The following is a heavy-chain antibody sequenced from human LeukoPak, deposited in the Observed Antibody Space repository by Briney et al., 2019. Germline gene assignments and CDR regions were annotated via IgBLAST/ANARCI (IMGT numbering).Heavy chain of an antibody. CDR2: ISGSGGST. J-gene: IGHJ4*02. Sequence: PGGSLRLSCAASGFTFSSHAMSWVRQTPGKGLEWVSAISGSGGSTYYAHSVKGRFTISRDNSKNTLYLQMNSLRAEDTAVYYCAKFPGCSYGSCFDYWGQGTLVTVSS. D-gene: IGHD5-18*01. V-gene: IGHV3-23*01. CDR3: AKFPGCSYGSCFDY. CDR1: GFTFSSHA.